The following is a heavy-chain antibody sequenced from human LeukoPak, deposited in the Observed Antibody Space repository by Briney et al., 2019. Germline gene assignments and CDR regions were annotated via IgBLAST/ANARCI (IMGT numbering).Heavy chain of an antibody. CDR2: ISRSGSTK. D-gene: IGHD6-13*01. CDR3: ARDHPTTPGIAAADNWFDP. J-gene: IGHJ5*02. CDR1: GFTFSDYN. Sequence: GGSLRLSCAASGFTFSDYNMRWIRQAPGKGLEWVSSISRSGSTKYYADSVKGRFTISRDNAKNSLFLQMNSLRAEDTAVYYCARDHPTTPGIAAADNWFDPWGQGTLVTVSS. V-gene: IGHV3-11*01.